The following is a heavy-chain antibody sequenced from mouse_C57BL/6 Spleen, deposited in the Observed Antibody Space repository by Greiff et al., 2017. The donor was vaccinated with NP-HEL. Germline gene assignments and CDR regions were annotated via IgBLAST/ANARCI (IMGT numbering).Heavy chain of an antibody. CDR2: IRNKANNHAS. CDR1: GFTFSDAW. J-gene: IGHJ3*01. Sequence: EVKLVESGGGLVQPGGSMKLSCAASGFTFSDAWMDWVRQSPEKGLEWVADIRNKANNHASYYAETVKGRFTISRDDNKSSAYLKMNSIRAEDTGIYYCTRKLQTYWGQGTLVTVSA. CDR3: TRKLQTY. V-gene: IGHV6-6*01.